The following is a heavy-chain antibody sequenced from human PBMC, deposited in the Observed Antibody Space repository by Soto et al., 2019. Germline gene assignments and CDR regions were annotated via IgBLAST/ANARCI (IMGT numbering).Heavy chain of an antibody. V-gene: IGHV4-34*01. CDR2: INHSGST. CDR3: VRFGLSYYYYYGMDV. CDR1: GGSFSGYY. J-gene: IGHJ6*02. D-gene: IGHD3-10*01. Sequence: SATLSLTCAVSGGSFSGYYWSWIRQPPGKGLEWIGEINHSGSTNYNPSLKSRVTISVDTSKNQFSLKLSSVTAADTAVYYCVRFGLSYYYYYGMDVWGQGTTVTVSS.